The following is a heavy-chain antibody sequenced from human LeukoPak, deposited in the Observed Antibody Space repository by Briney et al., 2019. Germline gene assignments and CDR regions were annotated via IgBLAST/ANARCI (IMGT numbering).Heavy chain of an antibody. CDR1: GGSISSSNW. Sequence: SETLSLTCAVSGGSISSSNWWSWVRQPPGKGLEWIGEIYHSGSTNYNPSLKSRVTISVDTSKNQFSLKLSSVTAADTAVYYCARDRATSDYDFWSGYSNWFDPWGQGTLVTVSS. D-gene: IGHD3-3*01. J-gene: IGHJ5*02. V-gene: IGHV4-4*02. CDR2: IYHSGST. CDR3: ARDRATSDYDFWSGYSNWFDP.